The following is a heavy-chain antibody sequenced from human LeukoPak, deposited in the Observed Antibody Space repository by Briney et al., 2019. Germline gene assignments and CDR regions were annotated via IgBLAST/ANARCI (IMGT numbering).Heavy chain of an antibody. Sequence: PSETLSLTCAVYGGSFSGYYWSWIRQPPGKGLEWIGEINHSGSTNYNPSLKSRVTISVDTSKNQFSLKLSSVTAADTAVYYCARQGGYGVRYFDWLRIDYWGQGTLVTVSS. V-gene: IGHV4-34*01. D-gene: IGHD3-9*01. CDR3: ARQGGYGVRYFDWLRIDY. CDR2: INHSGST. CDR1: GGSFSGYY. J-gene: IGHJ4*02.